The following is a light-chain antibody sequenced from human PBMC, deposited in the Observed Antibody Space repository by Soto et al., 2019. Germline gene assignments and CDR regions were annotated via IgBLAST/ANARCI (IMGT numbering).Light chain of an antibody. V-gene: IGKV1-17*01. Sequence: DIQVTQSPSSLSASVGDRVTITCRASQNVRSELGWYQQKPGKAPKRLIYAASSLQSGVPSRFSGSGSGTEFTLTISSLQPEDFGTYYCQQFYDLPITFGQGTRLEIK. CDR3: QQFYDLPIT. J-gene: IGKJ5*01. CDR2: AAS. CDR1: QNVRSE.